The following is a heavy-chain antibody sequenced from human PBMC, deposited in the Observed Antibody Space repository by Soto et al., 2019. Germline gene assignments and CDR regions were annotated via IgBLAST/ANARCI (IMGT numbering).Heavy chain of an antibody. CDR2: IYYSGST. Sequence: QVQLQESGPGLVKPSQTLSLTCTVSGGSISSGGYYWSWIRQHPGKGLEWIGYIYYSGSTYYNPSLKSRVTISVDTSRNQFSLKLSSVTAADTAVYYCARDLGDVSSSPGFDFDYWGQGTLVTVSS. V-gene: IGHV4-31*03. CDR1: GGSISSGGYY. CDR3: ARDLGDVSSSPGFDFDY. D-gene: IGHD6-6*01. J-gene: IGHJ4*02.